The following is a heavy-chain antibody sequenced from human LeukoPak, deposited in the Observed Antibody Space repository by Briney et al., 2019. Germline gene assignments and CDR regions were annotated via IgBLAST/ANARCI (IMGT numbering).Heavy chain of an antibody. V-gene: IGHV7-4-1*02. D-gene: IGHD2-2*02. J-gene: IGHJ4*02. CDR1: GYTFTSYA. Sequence: ASVKVSCKASGYTFTSYAMNWVRQAPGQGLEWMGWINTNTGNPTYAQGFTGRFVFSLDTSVSTAYLQISSLKAEDTAVYYCASCSSTSCYNGPHNFDYWGQGTLVTVSS. CDR3: ASCSSTSCYNGPHNFDY. CDR2: INTNTGNP.